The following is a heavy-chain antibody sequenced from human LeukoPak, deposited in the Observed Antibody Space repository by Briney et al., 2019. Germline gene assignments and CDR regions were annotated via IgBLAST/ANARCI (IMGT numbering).Heavy chain of an antibody. CDR2: ISGSGGST. J-gene: IGHJ5*02. Sequence: GGSLRLSCAASGFTFSSYAMSWVRQAPGKGLEWVSAISGSGGSTYYADSVKGRFTISRDNSKNTLYLQMNSLRAEDTAVYYCARDSKYYDFWSGYRPNWFDPWGQGTLVTVSS. CDR1: GFTFSSYA. CDR3: ARDSKYYDFWSGYRPNWFDP. D-gene: IGHD3-3*01. V-gene: IGHV3-23*01.